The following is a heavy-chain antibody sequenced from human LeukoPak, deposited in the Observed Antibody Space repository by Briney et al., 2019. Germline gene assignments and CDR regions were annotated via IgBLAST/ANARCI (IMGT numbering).Heavy chain of an antibody. CDR3: TRDSIAVAGYPFDY. CDR1: GFTFGDCA. V-gene: IGHV3-49*03. CDR2: IRSKAYGGTI. J-gene: IGHJ4*02. D-gene: IGHD6-19*01. Sequence: GGSLRLSCTASGFTFGDCAMSWFRQAPCKGLEWVGFIRSKAYGGTIEYAASVKGRFTISRDDSKCIAYLQMNRLKTEDTAVYYCTRDSIAVAGYPFDYWGQGTLVTVSS.